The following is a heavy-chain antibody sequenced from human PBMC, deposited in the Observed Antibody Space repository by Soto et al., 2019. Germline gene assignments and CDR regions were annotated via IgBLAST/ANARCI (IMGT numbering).Heavy chain of an antibody. V-gene: IGHV3-33*01. D-gene: IGHD1-26*01. CDR1: AFTFSSYG. J-gene: IGHJ5*02. CDR2: IWYDGSNK. Sequence: LXLSCAGSAFTFSSYGMHWCRQAPGKGLEWVAVIWYDGSNKYYADSVKGRFTISRDNSKNTLYLQMNSLRAEDTAVYYCARGLRPSYLTKWFDPWGQGTLVTVPS. CDR3: ARGLRPSYLTKWFDP.